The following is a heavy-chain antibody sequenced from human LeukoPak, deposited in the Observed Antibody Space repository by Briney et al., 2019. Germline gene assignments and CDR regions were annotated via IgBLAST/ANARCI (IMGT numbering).Heavy chain of an antibody. Sequence: ASVKVSCKVSGYTITELSMHWVRQAPGKGLEWMGGFDPEDGETIYAQKFQGRVTMTEGTSTDTAYMELSSLRSEDTAVYYCATDFVGDYGDYWGQGTLVTVSS. CDR1: GYTITELS. V-gene: IGHV1-24*01. CDR2: FDPEDGET. CDR3: ATDFVGDYGDY. J-gene: IGHJ4*02. D-gene: IGHD4-17*01.